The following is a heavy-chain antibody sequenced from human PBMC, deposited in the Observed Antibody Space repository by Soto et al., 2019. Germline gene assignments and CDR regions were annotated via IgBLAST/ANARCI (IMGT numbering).Heavy chain of an antibody. V-gene: IGHV3-48*02. CDR2: ISSSSSTI. CDR3: ARQAYDSSGYYYDGLY. D-gene: IGHD3-22*01. J-gene: IGHJ4*02. CDR1: GFTFSSYS. Sequence: GGSLRLSCAASGFTFSSYSMNWVRQAPGKGLEWVSYISSSSSTIYYADSVKGRFTISRDNAKNSLYLQMNSLRDEDTAVYYCARQAYDSSGYYYDGLYWGQGTLVTVSS.